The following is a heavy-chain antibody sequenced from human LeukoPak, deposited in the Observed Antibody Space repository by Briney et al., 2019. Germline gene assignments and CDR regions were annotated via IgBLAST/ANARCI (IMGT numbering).Heavy chain of an antibody. V-gene: IGHV1-18*01. CDR2: SSAYNGNT. CDR3: ARGGDHFDY. CDR1: GYTFNTYG. D-gene: IGHD2-21*02. Sequence: ASVKVSYMAAGYTFNTYGISWVRQAPGQGLEWMGWSSAYNGNTNYAQKLQGRVTITTDTSTSTAYMELRSLRSDDTAVYYCARGGDHFDYWGQGTMVTVSS. J-gene: IGHJ4*02.